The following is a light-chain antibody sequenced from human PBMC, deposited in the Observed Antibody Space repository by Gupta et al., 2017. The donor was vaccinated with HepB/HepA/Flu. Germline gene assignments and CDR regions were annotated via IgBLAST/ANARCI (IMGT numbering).Light chain of an antibody. V-gene: IGLV1-47*01. J-gene: IGLJ3*02. CDR2: RNN. Sequence: QSVLTQPPSASGTPGQRVTISCSGSSSNIGSNYVCWYQHLPGTAPKLRIYRNNQRPSGVPDRVSASKSGTSAYLAISGLRSEDEADYYCAAWDDSLSSWVLGGGTKLTVL. CDR1: SSNIGSNY. CDR3: AAWDDSLSSWV.